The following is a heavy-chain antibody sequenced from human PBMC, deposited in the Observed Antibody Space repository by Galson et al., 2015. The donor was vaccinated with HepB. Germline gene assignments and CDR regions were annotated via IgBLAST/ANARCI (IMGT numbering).Heavy chain of an antibody. V-gene: IGHV1-69*08. CDR3: ASDGVIFRNNWFDP. CDR2: VIPILGRA. J-gene: IGHJ5*02. CDR1: GGAFRSYT. Sequence: KDYCMAYGGAFRSYTISWLRRAPGQGLEWMGRVIPILGRANYAQKFQGRDTITADKSTSTAYMERSSLRSEDTVVYYCASDGVIFRNNWFDPWGQGTLVTVSS. D-gene: IGHD3-9*01.